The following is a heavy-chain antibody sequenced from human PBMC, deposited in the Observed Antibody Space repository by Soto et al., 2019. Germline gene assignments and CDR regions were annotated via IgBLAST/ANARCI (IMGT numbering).Heavy chain of an antibody. CDR3: ARGRCNAERLTQYYYGMDV. CDR2: ISSSGSTI. CDR1: GFTFSSYE. Sequence: EVQLVESGGGLVQPGGSLRLSCAASGFTFSSYEMNWVRHAPGKGLEWVSYISSSGSTIYYAVSVKGRFTISRDNAKNSLYLQMNSLRAEDTAVYYCARGRCNAERLTQYYYGMDVWGQGTTVTVSS. D-gene: IGHD2-8*01. V-gene: IGHV3-48*03. J-gene: IGHJ6*02.